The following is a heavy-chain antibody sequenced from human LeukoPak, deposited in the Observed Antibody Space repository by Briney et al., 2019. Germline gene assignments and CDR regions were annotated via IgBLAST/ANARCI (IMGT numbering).Heavy chain of an antibody. CDR3: ARNKISINAFDM. J-gene: IGHJ3*02. D-gene: IGHD1-14*01. CDR2: ISYIGST. Sequence: NTSETLSLSCTVSDASISGHYLTWIRQPPGKGLEWIGYISYIGSTNYNPSLKSRVTISVDTSKNQFSLKLSSVTAADTAVYYCARNKISINAFDMWGQGTMVTVSS. V-gene: IGHV4-59*11. CDR1: DASISGHY.